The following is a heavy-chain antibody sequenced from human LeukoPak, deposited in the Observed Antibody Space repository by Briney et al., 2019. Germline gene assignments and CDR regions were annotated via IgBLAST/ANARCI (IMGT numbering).Heavy chain of an antibody. V-gene: IGHV1-69*13. J-gene: IGHJ6*03. CDR2: IIPIFGTA. D-gene: IGHD6-6*01. CDR3: ARGGAHSSSPYYMDV. CDR1: GGTFSNYA. Sequence: GASVKVSCKASGGTFSNYAISWVRQAPGQGLEWLGGIIPIFGTANFAQKFQGRVTITADESTGTAYMELSSLRSDDTAVYYCARGGAHSSSPYYMDVWGKGTTVTVSS.